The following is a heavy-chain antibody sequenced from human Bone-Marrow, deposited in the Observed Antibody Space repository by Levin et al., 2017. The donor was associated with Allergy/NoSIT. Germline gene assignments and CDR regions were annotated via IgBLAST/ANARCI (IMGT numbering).Heavy chain of an antibody. CDR3: ARGVGALQDFYFDS. D-gene: IGHD3-10*01. J-gene: IGHJ4*02. V-gene: IGHV4-4*08. Sequence: SETLSLTCTYSGGSLGSYYWTWIRQSPGKGLEWIGFIYFSGATNYNPSLTSRVTISIDTSPNQFSLRLTSVTAADTAFYYCARGVGALQDFYFDSWGQGALVTVSS. CDR2: IYFSGAT. CDR1: GGSLGSYY.